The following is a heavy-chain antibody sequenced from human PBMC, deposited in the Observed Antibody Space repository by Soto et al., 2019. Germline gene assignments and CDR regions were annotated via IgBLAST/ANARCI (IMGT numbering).Heavy chain of an antibody. CDR1: GFTFSSYA. V-gene: IGHV3-23*01. Sequence: GGSLRLSCAASGFTFSSYAMSWVRQAPGKGLEWVSAISGSGGSTYYADSVKGRFTISRENAKNSLYLQMNSLRAEDTAVYYCARASVYGDNDYWGQETLVTVSS. CDR3: ARASVYGDNDY. J-gene: IGHJ4*02. CDR2: ISGSGGST. D-gene: IGHD4-17*01.